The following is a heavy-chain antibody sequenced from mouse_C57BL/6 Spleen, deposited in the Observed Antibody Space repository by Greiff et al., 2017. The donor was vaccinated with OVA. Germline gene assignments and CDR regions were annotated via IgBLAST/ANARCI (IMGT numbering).Heavy chain of an antibody. Sequence: QVHVKQSGAELVKPGASVKISCKASGYAFSSYWMNWVKQRPGKGLEWIGQIYPGDGDTNYNGKFKGKATLTADKSSSTAYMQLSSLTSEDSAVYFCATSYYDYHYFDYWGQGTTLTVSS. CDR2: IYPGDGDT. D-gene: IGHD2-4*01. CDR3: ATSYYDYHYFDY. V-gene: IGHV1-80*01. J-gene: IGHJ2*01. CDR1: GYAFSSYW.